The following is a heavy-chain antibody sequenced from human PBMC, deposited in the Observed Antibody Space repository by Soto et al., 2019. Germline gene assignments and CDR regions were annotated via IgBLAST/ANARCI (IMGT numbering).Heavy chain of an antibody. V-gene: IGHV4-30-4*01. J-gene: IGHJ3*02. CDR3: ARGGVVVHDAFDI. D-gene: IGHD3-22*01. CDR2: IYYSGST. Sequence: QVQLQELGPGLVKPSQTLSLTCTVSGGSISSGDYYWSWIRQPPGKGLEWIGYIYYSGSTYYNPSFKSRVTTSVDTSKNQFSLKLSSVTAADTAVYYCARGGVVVHDAFDIWGQGTMVTVSS. CDR1: GGSISSGDYY.